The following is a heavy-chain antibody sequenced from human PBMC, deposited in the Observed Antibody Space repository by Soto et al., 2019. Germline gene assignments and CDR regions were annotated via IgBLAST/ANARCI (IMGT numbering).Heavy chain of an antibody. J-gene: IGHJ5*02. V-gene: IGHV1-8*01. CDR1: GYTFTCFY. Sequence: VSVKVSCKDSGYTFTCFYICWVRQATGQGLEWLGWMNPNSGNTGHAQKFQGRVTMTRNTSIGTAYMELRSLRSEDTAVYYCARGPIYGSGSYLSDPWGQGTLVTVSS. D-gene: IGHD3-10*01. CDR3: ARGPIYGSGSYLSDP. CDR2: MNPNSGNT.